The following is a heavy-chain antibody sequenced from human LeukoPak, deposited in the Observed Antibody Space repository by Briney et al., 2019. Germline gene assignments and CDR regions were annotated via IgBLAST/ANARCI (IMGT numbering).Heavy chain of an antibody. Sequence: GGSLRLSCAASGFTFNSYAMSWVRQAPGKGLEWVSTLSGSGGSAYYADSVKGRFTISRDNSKNTLYLQMNSLRAEDTAVYYCAKAQVLRFLEWLPAFDYWGQGTLVTVSS. CDR3: AKAQVLRFLEWLPAFDY. V-gene: IGHV3-23*01. J-gene: IGHJ4*02. CDR2: LSGSGGSA. CDR1: GFTFNSYA. D-gene: IGHD3-3*01.